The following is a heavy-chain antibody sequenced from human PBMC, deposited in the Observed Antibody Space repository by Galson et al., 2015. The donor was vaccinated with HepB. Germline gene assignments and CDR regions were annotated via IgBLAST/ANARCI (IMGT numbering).Heavy chain of an antibody. CDR2: INPNSGGT. Sequence: SVKVSCKASGYTFTGYYMHWVRQAPGQGLEWMGRINPNSGGTNYAQKFQGRVTMTRDTSISTAYMELSRLRSDDTAVYYCARVRPIAAAGTLVASWFDPWGQGTLVTVSS. V-gene: IGHV1-2*06. CDR3: ARVRPIAAAGTLVASWFDP. D-gene: IGHD6-13*01. CDR1: GYTFTGYY. J-gene: IGHJ5*02.